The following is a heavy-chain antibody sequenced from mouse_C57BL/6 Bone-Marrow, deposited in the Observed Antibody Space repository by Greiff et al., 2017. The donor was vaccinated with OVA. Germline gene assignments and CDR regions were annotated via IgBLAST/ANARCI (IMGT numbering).Heavy chain of an antibody. CDR3: ARSRGYYYGSSYDWFAY. J-gene: IGHJ3*01. CDR1: GYTFTSYW. Sequence: QVQLQQPGAELVKPGASVKLSCKASGYTFTSYWMHWVKQRPGRGLEWIGRIDPNSGGTKYTEKFKSKATLTVDKPSSTAYMQLSSLTSEDSAVYYCARSRGYYYGSSYDWFAYWGQGTLVTVSA. V-gene: IGHV1-72*01. D-gene: IGHD1-1*01. CDR2: IDPNSGGT.